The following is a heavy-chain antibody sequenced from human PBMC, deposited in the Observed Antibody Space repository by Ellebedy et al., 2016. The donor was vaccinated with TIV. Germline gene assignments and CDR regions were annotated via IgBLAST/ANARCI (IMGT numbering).Heavy chain of an antibody. CDR1: GDSVSSNTAT. CDR2: TYYRSKWYN. Sequence: SQTLSLTCAMSGDSVSSNTATWNWIRQSPSRGLEWLGRTYYRSKWYNDYAVSVKSRITINADTSKNLFSLQLSSVTPEDTAVYYCARGMRAVAADGMDVWGQGTTVTVSS. CDR3: ARGMRAVAADGMDV. J-gene: IGHJ6*02. D-gene: IGHD6-19*01. V-gene: IGHV6-1*01.